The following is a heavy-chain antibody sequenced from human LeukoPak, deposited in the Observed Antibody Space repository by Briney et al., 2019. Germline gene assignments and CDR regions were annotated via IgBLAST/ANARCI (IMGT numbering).Heavy chain of an antibody. D-gene: IGHD3-10*01. Sequence: GGSLRLSCAASGFTLSSYAMDWVRQAPGKGLEWVSLISGDGGSTYYADSVKGRFTISRDNSKNSLYLQMNSLRTEDTALYYCAKDMWRFGELDYDYWGQGTLVTVSS. V-gene: IGHV3-43*02. J-gene: IGHJ4*02. CDR3: AKDMWRFGELDYDY. CDR2: ISGDGGST. CDR1: GFTLSSYA.